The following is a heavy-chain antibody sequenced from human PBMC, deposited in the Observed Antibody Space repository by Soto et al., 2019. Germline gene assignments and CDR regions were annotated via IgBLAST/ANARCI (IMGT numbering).Heavy chain of an antibody. CDR3: AKGRGYCTSTSCYVGSDY. Sequence: EVQLLESGGGLVQPGGSLRLSCAASGFTFSSYAMSWVRQAPGKGLEWVSAISGSGASTYYADSVKGRFTISRDNSKNTLDLQMNSLRAEDTALYYCAKGRGYCTSTSCYVGSDYWGQGTLVTVSS. D-gene: IGHD2-2*01. CDR1: GFTFSSYA. J-gene: IGHJ4*02. CDR2: ISGSGAST. V-gene: IGHV3-23*01.